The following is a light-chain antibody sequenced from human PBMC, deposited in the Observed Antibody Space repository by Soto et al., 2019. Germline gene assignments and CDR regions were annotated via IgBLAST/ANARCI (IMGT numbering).Light chain of an antibody. CDR2: EVN. V-gene: IGLV2-14*01. CDR3: TSYTSSNTYV. Sequence: QSVLTQPATVSGSPGQSITISCTGTSSDVGGYDYVSWYQLHPGKAPKLMVFEVNNRPSGVSYRFSGSKSGITASLTISGLQAEDEADYYCTSYTSSNTYVFGGGTTVTVL. J-gene: IGLJ1*01. CDR1: SSDVGGYDY.